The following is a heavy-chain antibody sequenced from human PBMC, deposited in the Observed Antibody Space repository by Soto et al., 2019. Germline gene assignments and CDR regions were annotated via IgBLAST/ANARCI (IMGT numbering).Heavy chain of an antibody. CDR3: AGYSNSWSKYVKH. CDR1: GGSISSGDYY. J-gene: IGHJ1*01. CDR2: IYYSGST. D-gene: IGHD6-13*01. Sequence: SETLSLTCTVSGGSISSGDYYWSWIRQPPGKGLEWIGYIYYSGSTYYNPSLKSRVSFSMDPSKNQFSLKLNSVMAADTAVYYCAGYSNSWSKYVKHWGRGSLVTVSS. V-gene: IGHV4-30-4*01.